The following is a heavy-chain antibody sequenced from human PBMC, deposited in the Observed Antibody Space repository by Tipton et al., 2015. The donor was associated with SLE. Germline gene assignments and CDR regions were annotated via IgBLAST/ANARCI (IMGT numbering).Heavy chain of an antibody. D-gene: IGHD5-18*01. CDR2: ISYSGNT. Sequence: TLSLTCTVSGGSIRSYYWSWIRQPPGKGLEWIGYISYSGNTNYKPSLKSRVTISEDTFKNQFSLKLSSVTAADTAVYYCARISVDTTMAQRVDYGMDVWGQGTTVTVSS. V-gene: IGHV4-59*01. CDR3: ARISVDTTMAQRVDYGMDV. CDR1: GGSIRSYY. J-gene: IGHJ6*02.